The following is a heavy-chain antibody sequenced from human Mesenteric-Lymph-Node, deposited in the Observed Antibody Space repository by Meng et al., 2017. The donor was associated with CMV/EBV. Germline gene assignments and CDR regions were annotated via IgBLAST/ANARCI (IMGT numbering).Heavy chain of an antibody. V-gene: IGHV3-23*01. J-gene: IGHJ6*02. Sequence: GESLKISCAASRFTFSSYAMSWVRQAPGKGLEWVSSISGSGDRTSYADSVRGRFTISRDNAKSTLYLQMNNLRAEDTALYYCASITTFAVGQHGMEVWGQGTTVTVSS. CDR1: RFTFSSYA. D-gene: IGHD3-3*01. CDR3: ASITTFAVGQHGMEV. CDR2: ISGSGDRT.